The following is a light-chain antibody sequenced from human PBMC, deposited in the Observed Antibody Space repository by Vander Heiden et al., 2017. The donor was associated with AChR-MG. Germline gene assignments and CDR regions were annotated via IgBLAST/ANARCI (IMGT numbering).Light chain of an antibody. J-gene: IGKJ4*01. CDR1: QSIRSY. V-gene: IGKV1-39*01. CDR3: QLSYNSPQI. CDR2: GAS. Sequence: DIQMTQSPSSLSASVGDRVTITCRASQSIRSYLNWYQQKPGKAPKLLIYGASTLRSGVPSRFSGSGSGTDFTLTIISLQPEDFATYYCQLSYNSPQIFGGGTKVEIK.